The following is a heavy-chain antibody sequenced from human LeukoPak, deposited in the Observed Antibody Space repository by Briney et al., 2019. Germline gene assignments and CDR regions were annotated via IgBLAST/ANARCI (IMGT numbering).Heavy chain of an antibody. V-gene: IGHV3-23*01. CDR1: GFTFSSYA. CDR3: AKDVAEYSSSFFDY. Sequence: SGGSLRLSCAASGFTFSSYAMSWVRQAPGKGLEWVSAISGSGGSTYYADSVKGRFTISRDNSKNTLYLQMNSLRAEDTAVYYCAKDVAEYSSSFFDYWGQGTLVTVSS. D-gene: IGHD6-6*01. CDR2: ISGSGGST. J-gene: IGHJ4*02.